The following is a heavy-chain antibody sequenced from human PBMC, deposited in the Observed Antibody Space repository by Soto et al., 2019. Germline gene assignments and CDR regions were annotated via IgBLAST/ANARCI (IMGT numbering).Heavy chain of an antibody. V-gene: IGHV3-7*01. D-gene: IGHD6-19*01. CDR2: IKKDGSEK. Sequence: EVQLVESGGGLVPPRGSLRLSCAASGFSFSTYWMNWVRQAPGKGLEWVAIIKKDGSEKLYVDSVKGRFTISRDNARNSLYLEMNSLRAEDTAVYYCVAGSGWLPDFWGQGTLVTVSS. CDR3: VAGSGWLPDF. CDR1: GFSFSTYW. J-gene: IGHJ4*02.